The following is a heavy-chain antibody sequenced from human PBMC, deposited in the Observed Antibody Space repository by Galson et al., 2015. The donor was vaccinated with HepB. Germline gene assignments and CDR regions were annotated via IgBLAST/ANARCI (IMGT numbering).Heavy chain of an antibody. CDR3: ARAYGGWKGDYYGMDV. D-gene: IGHD3-10*01. V-gene: IGHV1-46*03. CDR1: GYTFTSYY. J-gene: IGHJ6*02. Sequence: SVKVSCKASGYTFTSYYMHWVRQAPGQGLEWMGIINPSGGSTSYAQKFQGRVTMTRDTSTSTVYMELSSLRSEDTAVYYCARAYGGWKGDYYGMDVWGQGTTVTVSS. CDR2: INPSGGST.